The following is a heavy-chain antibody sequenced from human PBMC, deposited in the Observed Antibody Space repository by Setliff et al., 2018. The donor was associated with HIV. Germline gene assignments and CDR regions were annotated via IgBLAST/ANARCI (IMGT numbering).Heavy chain of an antibody. CDR1: GVSISNYY. CDR3: AGHFYYSGSGIWAGLDS. V-gene: IGHV4-4*09. CDR2: IFTGGST. Sequence: PSETLSLTCTVSGVSISNYYWNWIRQPPGKGLEWIGYIFTGGSTNYNPSLKRRVTVSVDTSKNQFSLRLRSVTAADTAVYYCAGHFYYSGSGIWAGLDSWGQGTLVTVSS. D-gene: IGHD3-10*01. J-gene: IGHJ4*02.